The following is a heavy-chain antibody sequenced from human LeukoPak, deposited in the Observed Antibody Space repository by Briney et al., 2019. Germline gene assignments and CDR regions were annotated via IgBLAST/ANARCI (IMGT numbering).Heavy chain of an antibody. Sequence: GGSLRLSCAASGFSLSAYWMTWVRQAPGKGLEWVANINRDGSQRNHVDSVKGRFTISRDNAKNSLYLQMDSLTAEDTAVYYCARDSTYSSGSRFYDRFDYWGQGTLVTVSS. CDR2: INRDGSQR. V-gene: IGHV3-7*03. D-gene: IGHD2-15*01. CDR1: GFSLSAYW. CDR3: ARDSTYSSGSRFYDRFDY. J-gene: IGHJ4*02.